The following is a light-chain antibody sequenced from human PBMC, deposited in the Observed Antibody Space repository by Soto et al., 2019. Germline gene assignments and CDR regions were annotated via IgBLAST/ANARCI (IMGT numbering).Light chain of an antibody. CDR1: QSVSSY. V-gene: IGKV3-11*01. J-gene: IGKJ4*01. Sequence: EIVLTQSPATLSLSPGDIATLSCRASQSVSSYLAWYQQKPAQAPRLIXYDASNRATGIPARFSGSGSGTDLTLTISSLETEDFAVYYCQQRSNWPPITFGGGTKVDIK. CDR3: QQRSNWPPIT. CDR2: DAS.